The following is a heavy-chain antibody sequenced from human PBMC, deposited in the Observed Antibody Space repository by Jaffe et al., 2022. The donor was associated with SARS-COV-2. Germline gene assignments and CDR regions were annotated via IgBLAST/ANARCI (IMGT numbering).Heavy chain of an antibody. D-gene: IGHD3-10*01. CDR3: ARDIRTFDY. V-gene: IGHV3-21*01. Sequence: EVQLVESGGGLVKPGGSLRLSCAASGFTFSSYGMNWVRQAPGRGLEWVSSISSSSSYIYYADSVKGRFTISRDKAENSLYLQMNSLRAEDTAVYYCARDIRTFDYWGQGTLVTVSS. CDR2: ISSSSSYI. CDR1: GFTFSSYG. J-gene: IGHJ4*02.